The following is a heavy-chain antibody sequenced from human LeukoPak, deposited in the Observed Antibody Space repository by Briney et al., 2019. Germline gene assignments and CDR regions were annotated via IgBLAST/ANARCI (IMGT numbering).Heavy chain of an antibody. D-gene: IGHD4-17*01. J-gene: IGHJ4*02. V-gene: IGHV4-59*01. Sequence: SETLSITCTVSGGSINRYYWSWIRQPPGKGLEWIGYIYYSGSTNYNPSLKSRVSISVDTSKNQFSLKLSSVTAADTAVYYCASALYGDYRLKWGQGTLVTVSS. CDR2: IYYSGST. CDR3: ASALYGDYRLK. CDR1: GGSINRYY.